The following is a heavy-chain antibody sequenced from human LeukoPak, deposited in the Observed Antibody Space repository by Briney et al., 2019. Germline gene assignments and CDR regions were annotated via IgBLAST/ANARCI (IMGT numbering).Heavy chain of an antibody. D-gene: IGHD2-2*01. CDR3: ARDSYCSSTSCYAGWFDP. J-gene: IGHJ5*02. V-gene: IGHV1-2*02. CDR1: GYTFTGYY. Sequence: ASVKVSCKASGYTFTGYYMHWVRQAPGQGLEWMGWINPNSGGTNYAQKFQGRVTMTRDTSISTAYMELSRLRSDDTAAYYCARDSYCSSTSCYAGWFDPWGQGTLVTVSS. CDR2: INPNSGGT.